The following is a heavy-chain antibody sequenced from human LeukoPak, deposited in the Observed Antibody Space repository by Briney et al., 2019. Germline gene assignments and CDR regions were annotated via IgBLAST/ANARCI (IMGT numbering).Heavy chain of an antibody. J-gene: IGHJ5*02. Sequence: SVKVSCKASGYTFTSYGISWVRQAPGQGLEWMGGIIPIFGTANYAQKFQGRVTITADESTSTAYMELSSLRSEDTAVYYCARVVMVRGVFWFDPWGQGTLVTVSS. CDR2: IIPIFGTA. CDR3: ARVVMVRGVFWFDP. CDR1: GYTFTSYG. D-gene: IGHD3-10*01. V-gene: IGHV1-69*13.